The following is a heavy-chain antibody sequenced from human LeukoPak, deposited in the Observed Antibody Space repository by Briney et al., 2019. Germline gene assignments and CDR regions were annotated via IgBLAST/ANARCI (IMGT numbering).Heavy chain of an antibody. D-gene: IGHD2-15*01. CDR2: INNDGSRT. J-gene: IGHJ5*02. CDR1: EFTFSKYW. V-gene: IGHV3-74*01. CDR3: VRETDCTGGSCYLSRWLDP. Sequence: GGSLRLSCVASEFTFSKYWMHWVRHARGKGLVSVSRINNDGSRTTYADSVKGRFTISRDNAKNTVYLQMNNLRDEDTAVYYCVRETDCTGGSCYLSRWLDPWGQGTLVTVSS.